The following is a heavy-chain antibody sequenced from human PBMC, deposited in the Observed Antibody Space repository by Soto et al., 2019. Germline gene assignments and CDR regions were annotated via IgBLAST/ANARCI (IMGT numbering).Heavy chain of an antibody. J-gene: IGHJ6*02. CDR3: AIVDVSVTHSPKDV. CDR2: INTYNGNT. Sequence: VQLLQSGAEVKNPGAAVKLSCKAPGYTLTRYGIGWARQAPGQGLERMGWINTYNGNTNYAQNVQGRVTLTTDKSTGTAYMEQRSLISNGTAMYYCAIVDVSVTHSPKDVWGQGTTVIVSS. V-gene: IGHV1-18*01. CDR1: GYTLTRYG. D-gene: IGHD2-21*01.